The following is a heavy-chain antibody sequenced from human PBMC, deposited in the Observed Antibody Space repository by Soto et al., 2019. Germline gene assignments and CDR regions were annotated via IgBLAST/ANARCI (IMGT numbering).Heavy chain of an antibody. D-gene: IGHD3-22*01. J-gene: IGHJ4*02. CDR1: GDSFATSG. V-gene: IGHV1-18*01. CDR2: ISVYNGNT. CDR3: ARAGQYYDASGYAD. Sequence: QVTLVQSGTEVKKPGASIKVSCKASGDSFATSGMTWVRQAPGQGLEWMGWISVYNGNTNYDQKLQDRVTMTTDTSTNTAFLEVRNLRSDDTAVYYCARAGQYYDASGYADWGQGTLVTVS.